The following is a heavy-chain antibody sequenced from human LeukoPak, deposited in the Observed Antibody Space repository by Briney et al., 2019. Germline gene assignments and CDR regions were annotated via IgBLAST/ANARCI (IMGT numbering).Heavy chain of an antibody. CDR2: ICYSGST. J-gene: IGHJ5*02. V-gene: IGHV4-39*01. CDR3: ARTENYIPEDCFDP. D-gene: IGHD5-24*01. CDR1: GVSISSSSYC. Sequence: SETLSLTCTVSGVSISSSSYCWGWIRQPPGKGLEWIGSICYSGSTFYNPSLKSRVTLSVNTSKNQFSLELSSVTAADTALYYCARTENYIPEDCFDPWGQGTLVTVSS.